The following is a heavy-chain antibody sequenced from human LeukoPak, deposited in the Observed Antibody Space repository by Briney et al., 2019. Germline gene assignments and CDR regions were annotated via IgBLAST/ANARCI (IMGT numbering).Heavy chain of an antibody. CDR2: IIPIFGTA. D-gene: IGHD6-13*01. CDR1: GGTFSSYA. V-gene: IGHV1-69*06. CDR3: ARGRPTTSIAAAGVNWFDP. Sequence: ASVKVSCKASGGTFSSYAISWVRQAPGQGLEWMGGIIPIFGTANYAQKFQGRVTITADKSTSTAYMELSSLRSEDTAVYYCARGRPTTSIAAAGVNWFDPWGQGTLVTVSS. J-gene: IGHJ5*02.